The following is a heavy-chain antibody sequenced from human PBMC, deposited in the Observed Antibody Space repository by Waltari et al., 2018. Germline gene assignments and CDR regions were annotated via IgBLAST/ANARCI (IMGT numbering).Heavy chain of an antibody. V-gene: IGHV4-34*01. Sequence: QVQLQQWGAGLLKPSEPLSLTCAVYGGSFSGYYWSWIRQTPGKGLEWIGEINHSGSTNYNPSLKSRVTISVDTSKNQFSLKLSSVTAADTAVYYCARGRDGDTQPNAFDIWGQGTMVTVSS. CDR2: INHSGST. D-gene: IGHD2-2*01. CDR3: ARGRDGDTQPNAFDI. J-gene: IGHJ3*02. CDR1: GGSFSGYY.